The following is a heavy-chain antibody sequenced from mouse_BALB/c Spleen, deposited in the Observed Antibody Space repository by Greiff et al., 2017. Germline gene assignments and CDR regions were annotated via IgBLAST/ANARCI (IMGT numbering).Heavy chain of an antibody. D-gene: IGHD2-3*01. CDR3: ARAMAYDGYWYFDV. CDR2: ISYSGST. Sequence: VQLKESGPGLVKPSQSLSLTCTVTGYSITSDYAWNWIRQFPGNKLEWMGYISYSGSTSYNPSLKSRISITRDTSKNQFFLQLNSVTTEDTATYYCARAMAYDGYWYFDVWGAGTTVTVSS. J-gene: IGHJ1*01. V-gene: IGHV3-2*02. CDR1: GYSITSDYA.